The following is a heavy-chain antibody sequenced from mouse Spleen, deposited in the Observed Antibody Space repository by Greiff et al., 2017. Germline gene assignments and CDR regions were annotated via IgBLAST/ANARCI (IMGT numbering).Heavy chain of an antibody. CDR1: GFNIKDYY. J-gene: IGHJ3*01. D-gene: IGHD4-1*01. CDR3: ARELGQAWFAY. V-gene: IGHV14-2*01. Sequence: EVKLVESGAELVKPGASVKLSCTASGFNIKDYYMHWVKKRTEQGLEWIGRIDPEGGETKYAPKFQGKATITADTSSNTAYLQLSSLTSEDTAVYYCARELGQAWFAYWGQGTLVTVSA. CDR2: IDPEGGET.